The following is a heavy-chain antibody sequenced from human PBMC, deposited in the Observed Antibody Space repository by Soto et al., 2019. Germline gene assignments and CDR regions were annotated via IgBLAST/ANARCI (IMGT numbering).Heavy chain of an antibody. Sequence: GASVKVSCKASGYTFTSYDINWVRQATGQGLEWMGWMNPNSGNTGYARKFQGRVTMTRNTSISTAYMELTSLRSEDTSVYYCAREKSSVAIDCWGQGTLVTVSS. CDR3: AREKSSVAIDC. CDR1: GYTFTSYD. CDR2: MNPNSGNT. V-gene: IGHV1-8*01. J-gene: IGHJ4*02. D-gene: IGHD3-22*01.